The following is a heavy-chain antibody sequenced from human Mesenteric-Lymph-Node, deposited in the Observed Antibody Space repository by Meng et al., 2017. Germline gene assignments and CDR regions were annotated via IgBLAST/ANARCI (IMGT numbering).Heavy chain of an antibody. CDR2: IYYSGST. D-gene: IGHD1-26*01. V-gene: IGHV4-30-4*01. CDR3: ARGQRSYSGSYPEWFDP. J-gene: IGHJ5*02. Sequence: QVQRQESGPALVKPSQTLSLTCTVSCGSISSGDYYWSWIRQPPGKGLEWIGCIYYSGSTYYNPSLKGRVTISVDTSKNQFSLNLSSVTAADTAVYYCARGQRSYSGSYPEWFDPWGQGTLVTVSS. CDR1: CGSISSGDYY.